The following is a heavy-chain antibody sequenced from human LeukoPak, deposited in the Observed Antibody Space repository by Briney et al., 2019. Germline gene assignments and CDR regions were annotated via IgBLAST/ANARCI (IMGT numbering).Heavy chain of an antibody. J-gene: IGHJ6*03. CDR2: ISAYNGNT. CDR3: ARDQLRFLEWLLSDYYYMDV. CDR1: VYVFTSYD. Sequence: ASVMVSCKSCVYVFTSYDISWVRQPRGQGREWMGWISAYNGNTNYAQKLQGRVTMTTDTSTSTAYMELRSLRSDDTAVYYCARDQLRFLEWLLSDYYYMDVWGKGTTVTVSS. D-gene: IGHD3-3*01. V-gene: IGHV1-18*01.